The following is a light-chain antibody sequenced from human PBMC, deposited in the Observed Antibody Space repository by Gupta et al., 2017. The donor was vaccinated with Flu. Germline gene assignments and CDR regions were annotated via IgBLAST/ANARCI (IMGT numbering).Light chain of an antibody. Sequence: SVLTQPPSGSAAPGPKFPISCSGRSSNIGNNYVSWYQQLPGTAPKLLIYENNKRPSGIPDRFSGSKSGTSATLGITGLQTGDEADYYCGTWDSSLSAYVVFGGGTKLTVL. CDR2: ENN. CDR3: GTWDSSLSAYVV. V-gene: IGLV1-51*02. CDR1: SSNIGNNY. J-gene: IGLJ2*01.